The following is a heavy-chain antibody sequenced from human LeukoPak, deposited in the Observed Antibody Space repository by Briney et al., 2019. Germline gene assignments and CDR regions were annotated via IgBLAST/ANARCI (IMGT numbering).Heavy chain of an antibody. J-gene: IGHJ6*02. V-gene: IGHV1-69*01. CDR2: IIPIFVTA. CDR3: ARAGGRKYCSGGRCYSRGLYGMDV. Sequence: SVNVSFTSSGRTFSTYAISWVRQSPGQGREWMGGIIPIFVTANYSQKFQGRVTITSDESTSTAYMELSSLRSEDTAVYYCARAGGRKYCSGGRCYSRGLYGMDVWGQGTTVTVSS. CDR1: GRTFSTYA. D-gene: IGHD2-15*01.